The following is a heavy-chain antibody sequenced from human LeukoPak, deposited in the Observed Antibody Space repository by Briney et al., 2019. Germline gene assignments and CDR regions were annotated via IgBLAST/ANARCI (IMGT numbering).Heavy chain of an antibody. CDR2: IYYSGST. V-gene: IGHV4-59*08. J-gene: IGHJ4*02. Sequence: PSETLSLTCTVSGGSISSYYWSWIRQPPGEGLEWIGYIYYSGSTNYNPSLKSRVTISVDTSKNQFSLKLSSVTAADTAVYYCASLSYCSSTSCYVGYFDYWGQGTLVTVSS. CDR3: ASLSYCSSTSCYVGYFDY. D-gene: IGHD2-2*01. CDR1: GGSISSYY.